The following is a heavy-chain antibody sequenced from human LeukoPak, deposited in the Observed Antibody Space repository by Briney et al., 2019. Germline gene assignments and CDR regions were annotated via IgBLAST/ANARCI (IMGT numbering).Heavy chain of an antibody. CDR1: GYTFTSYG. D-gene: IGHD3-10*01. V-gene: IGHV1-18*01. CDR2: ISAYNGNT. CDR3: ARGDDYGSGSYSMFDY. J-gene: IGHJ4*02. Sequence: GASVKVSCKASGYTFTSYGISWVRQAPGQGLEWMGWISAYNGNTNYAQKLQGRVTMTTDTSTSTAYMELRSLRSDDTAVCYCARGDDYGSGSYSMFDYWGQGTLVTVSS.